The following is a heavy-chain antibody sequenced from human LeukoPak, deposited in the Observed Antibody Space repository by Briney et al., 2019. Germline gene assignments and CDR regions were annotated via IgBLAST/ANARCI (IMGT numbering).Heavy chain of an antibody. V-gene: IGHV3-11*04. Sequence: PGRSLRLSCAASGFTFSDYNMRWIRQAPGKGLEWVSSISRSGSTKYYADSVKGRFTISRDNAKNSLYLQMNSLRAEDTAVYYCARETYYCSGGSCFEYFQHWGQGTLVTVSS. CDR3: ARETYYCSGGSCFEYFQH. CDR1: GFTFSDYN. J-gene: IGHJ1*01. CDR2: ISRSGSTK. D-gene: IGHD2-15*01.